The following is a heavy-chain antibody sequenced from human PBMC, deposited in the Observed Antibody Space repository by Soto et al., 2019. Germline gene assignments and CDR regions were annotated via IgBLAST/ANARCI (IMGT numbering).Heavy chain of an antibody. CDR2: ISGSGGST. J-gene: IGHJ3*02. CDR3: ARDLGLVAFDI. CDR1: GFTFISYA. V-gene: IGHV3-23*01. D-gene: IGHD3-16*01. Sequence: PGGSLRLSCAASGFTFISYAMSWVRQAPGKGLEWVSAISGSGGSTYYADSVKGRFTISRDNAKNSLYLQMNSLRAEDTAVYYCARDLGLVAFDIWGQGTMVTVSS.